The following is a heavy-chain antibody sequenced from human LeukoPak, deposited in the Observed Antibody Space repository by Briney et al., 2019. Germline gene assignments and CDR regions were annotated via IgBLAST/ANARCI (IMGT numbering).Heavy chain of an antibody. Sequence: GESLKFSCKGSGYTFTSWWIGWVRQMPGKGLEWMGIIYPGNSDTRYSPSFQGQVTISADRSISTAYLQWSSLTASDTAIYYCARHGGYTWNDIYFDRWGQGTLVTVSS. CDR2: IYPGNSDT. V-gene: IGHV5-51*01. CDR3: ARHGGYTWNDIYFDR. CDR1: GYTFTSWW. J-gene: IGHJ5*02. D-gene: IGHD1-1*01.